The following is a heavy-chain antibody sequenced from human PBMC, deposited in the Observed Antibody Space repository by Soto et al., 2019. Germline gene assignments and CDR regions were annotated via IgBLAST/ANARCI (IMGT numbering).Heavy chain of an antibody. Sequence: RGSLRLSCAASGFTFSSYSMNWVRQAPGKGLEWVSSISSSSSYIYYADSVKGRFTISRDNAKNSLYLQMNSLRAEDTAVYYCARDQRFSYYYYMDVWAKGPRSPSP. D-gene: IGHD3-3*01. J-gene: IGHJ6*03. CDR2: ISSSSSYI. V-gene: IGHV3-21*01. CDR1: GFTFSSYS. CDR3: ARDQRFSYYYYMDV.